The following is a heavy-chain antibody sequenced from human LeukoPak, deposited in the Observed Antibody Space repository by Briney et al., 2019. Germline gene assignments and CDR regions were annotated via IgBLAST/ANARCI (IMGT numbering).Heavy chain of an antibody. CDR3: ARGWFYFDY. CDR1: GGAINSYY. CDR2: ISYSGST. Sequence: PSETLSLTCTVSGGAINSYYWSWIRQPPGKGLEWIGYISYSGSTNYNPSLRSRVTMSVDTSKNQFSLKLTSVTAADTAVYYCARGWFYFDYWGQGTLETVSS. D-gene: IGHD6-19*01. V-gene: IGHV4-59*08. J-gene: IGHJ4*02.